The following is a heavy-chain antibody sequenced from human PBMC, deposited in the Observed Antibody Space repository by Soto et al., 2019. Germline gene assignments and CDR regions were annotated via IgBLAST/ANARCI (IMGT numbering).Heavy chain of an antibody. J-gene: IGHJ4*02. V-gene: IGHV6-1*01. D-gene: IGHD1-26*01. CDR2: AYYRSRWQY. Sequence: SQTLSLTCAICGYSVSNNGATWNWIRQSPSRGLEWLGRAYYRSRWQYDFATSVRSRITINPDTSKNQFSLQLSSVPPEDTAVYYCARDPPDFNSGFDSWGQGSLVTVS. CDR3: ARDPPDFNSGFDS. CDR1: GYSVSNNGAT.